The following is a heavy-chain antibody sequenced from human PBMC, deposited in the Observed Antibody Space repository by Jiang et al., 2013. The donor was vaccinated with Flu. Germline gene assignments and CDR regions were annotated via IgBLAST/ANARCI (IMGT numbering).Heavy chain of an antibody. Sequence: PTQTLTLTCTFSGFSLTTGGMCVTWIRQIPGKTLEWLARIDWDGEKTYTTSLQTRLTISKDTSTNQVVLSMSNMDPVDTGTYYCARGNGFYPYYYSMDVWGQGTTVTVSS. CDR3: ARGNGFYPYYYSMDV. V-gene: IGHV2-70*11. D-gene: IGHD3-3*01. CDR2: IDWDGEK. J-gene: IGHJ6*02. CDR1: GFSLTTGGMC.